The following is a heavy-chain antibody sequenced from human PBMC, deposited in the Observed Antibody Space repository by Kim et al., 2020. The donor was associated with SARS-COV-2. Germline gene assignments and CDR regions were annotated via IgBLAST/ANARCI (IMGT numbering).Heavy chain of an antibody. CDR3: GRDVAQAAGPLYYYYDIDV. CDR2: IIPIFGTA. D-gene: IGHD6-13*01. V-gene: IGHV1-69*06. CDR1: GGTFSSYA. J-gene: IGHJ6*03. Sequence: SVKVSCKASGGTFSSYAVSWVRQAPGQGLEWMGGIIPIFGTANYAQKFQGRVTITADKSTSTAYMELSSLRSEDTAVYYWGRDVAQAAGPLYYYYDIDV.